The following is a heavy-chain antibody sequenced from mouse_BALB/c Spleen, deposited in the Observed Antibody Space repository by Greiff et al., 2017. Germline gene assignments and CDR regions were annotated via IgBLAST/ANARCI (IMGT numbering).Heavy chain of an antibody. J-gene: IGHJ2*01. CDR1: GFTFSSFG. V-gene: IGHV5-17*02. CDR2: ISSGSSTI. D-gene: IGHD2-2*01. Sequence: EVMLVESGGGLVQPGGSRKLSCAASGFTFSSFGMHWVRQAPEKGLEWVAYISSGSSTIYYADTVKGRFTISRDNPKNTLFLQMTSLRSEDTAMYYCASGYGYFDYWGQGTTLTVSS. CDR3: ASGYGYFDY.